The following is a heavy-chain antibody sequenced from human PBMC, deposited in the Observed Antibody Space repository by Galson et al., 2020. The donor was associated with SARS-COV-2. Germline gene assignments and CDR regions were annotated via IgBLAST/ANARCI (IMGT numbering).Heavy chain of an antibody. CDR3: AKDRGGYLGY. J-gene: IGHJ4*02. V-gene: IGHV3-23*01. CDR2: ISGSGGST. D-gene: IGHD3-22*01. Sequence: LSLTCAASGFTFSSYAMSWVRQAPGKGLEWVSAISGSGGSTYYADSVKGRFTISRDNSKNTLYLQMNSLRAEDTAVYYCAKDRGGYLGYWGQGTLVTVSS. CDR1: GFTFSSYA.